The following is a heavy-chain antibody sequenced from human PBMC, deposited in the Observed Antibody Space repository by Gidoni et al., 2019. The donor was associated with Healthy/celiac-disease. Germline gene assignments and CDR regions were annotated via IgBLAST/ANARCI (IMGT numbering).Heavy chain of an antibody. CDR3: ARDGVQYQLPEGIQDYYYYYYMDV. J-gene: IGHJ6*03. D-gene: IGHD2-2*01. CDR2: IWYDGSNK. CDR1: SYG. V-gene: IGHV3-33*01. Sequence: SYGMHWVRQAPGKGLEWVAVIWYDGSNKYYADSVKGRFTISRDNSKNTLYLQMNSLRAEDTAVYYCARDGVQYQLPEGIQDYYYYYYMDVWGKGTTVTVSS.